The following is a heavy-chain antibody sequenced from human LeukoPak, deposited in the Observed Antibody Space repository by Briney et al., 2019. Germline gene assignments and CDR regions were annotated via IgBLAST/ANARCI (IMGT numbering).Heavy chain of an antibody. Sequence: SETLSLTCAVSGASISSGGYYWSWIRQHPGKGLEWIGYIYYSGSTYYNPSLKSRLTISVDTFKNQFSLKLSSVTAADTAVYCCARDRGYFDSALGYFDYWGQGTLVTVSS. V-gene: IGHV4-31*11. CDR2: IYYSGST. D-gene: IGHD3-22*01. CDR1: GASISSGGYY. CDR3: ARDRGYFDSALGYFDY. J-gene: IGHJ4*02.